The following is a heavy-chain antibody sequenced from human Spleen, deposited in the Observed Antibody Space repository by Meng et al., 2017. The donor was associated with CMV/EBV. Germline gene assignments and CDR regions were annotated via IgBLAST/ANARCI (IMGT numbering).Heavy chain of an antibody. CDR3: ARDRVLRFLEWSGNWFDP. J-gene: IGHJ5*02. CDR2: IYYSGST. D-gene: IGHD3-3*01. V-gene: IGHV4-30-4*08. Sequence: ISSGDYYWSWIRQPPGKGLEWIGYIYYSGSTYYNPSLKSRVTISVDTSKNQFSLKLSSVTAADTAVYYCARDRVLRFLEWSGNWFDPWGQGTLVTVSS. CDR1: ISSGDYY.